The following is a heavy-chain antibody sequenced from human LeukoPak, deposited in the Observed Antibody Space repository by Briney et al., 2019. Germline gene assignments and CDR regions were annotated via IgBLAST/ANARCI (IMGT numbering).Heavy chain of an antibody. D-gene: IGHD3-16*01. CDR1: GFTFSTYW. CDR2: IKNDGSTT. CDR3: ARGESREYSYSYGEDVFDI. V-gene: IGHV3-74*01. J-gene: IGHJ3*02. Sequence: PGGSLRLSCAASGFTFSTYWMHWVRQAPGKGPLWVSRIKNDGSTTAYADSVKGRFTVSRDNAKNTLYPQMNSLRVEDTAVYYCARGESREYSYSYGEDVFDIWGQGTVVTVSS.